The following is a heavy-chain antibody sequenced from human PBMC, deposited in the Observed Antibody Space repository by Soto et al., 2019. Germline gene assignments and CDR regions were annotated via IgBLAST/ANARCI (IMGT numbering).Heavy chain of an antibody. CDR2: ISGSGGIT. D-gene: IGHD1-26*01. CDR1: GFTFSNYA. J-gene: IGHJ4*02. CDR3: AKVKEVGAITLFDY. Sequence: LRLSCAASGFTFSNYAMSWVRQAPGRGLEWVSPISGSGGITYYADSVKGRFTISRDNSKNTLYLQMNSLRAEDTAVYYCAKVKEVGAITLFDYWGQGTLVTVS. V-gene: IGHV3-23*01.